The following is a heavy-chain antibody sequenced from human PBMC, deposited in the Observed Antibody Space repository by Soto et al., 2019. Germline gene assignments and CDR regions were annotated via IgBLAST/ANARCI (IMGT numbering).Heavy chain of an antibody. V-gene: IGHV1-2*02. CDR1: GYTFTAYY. CDR3: ARRGEVTAYWYFDL. Sequence: ASLKVSCKPSGYTFTAYYIHWVLHAPGQGLEWMGWISPHSGGTNYAQNFQGRVTITADESTSTAYMELSSLSSEDTAVYYCARRGEVTAYWYFDLWGRGTLVT. J-gene: IGHJ2*01. CDR2: ISPHSGGT. D-gene: IGHD3-16*01.